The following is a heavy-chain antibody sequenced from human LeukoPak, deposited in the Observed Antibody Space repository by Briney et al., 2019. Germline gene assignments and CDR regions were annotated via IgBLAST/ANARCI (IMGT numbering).Heavy chain of an antibody. D-gene: IGHD6-19*01. CDR2: IYTSGST. Sequence: SETLSLTCTGSGGSISSGSYYWSWIRQPAGKGLEWIGRIYTSGSTNYNPSLKSRVTISVDTSKNQFSLKLSSVTAADTAVYYCARVLSSYYYYYMDVWGKGTTVTVSS. CDR3: ARVLSSYYYYYMDV. J-gene: IGHJ6*03. V-gene: IGHV4-61*02. CDR1: GGSISSGSYY.